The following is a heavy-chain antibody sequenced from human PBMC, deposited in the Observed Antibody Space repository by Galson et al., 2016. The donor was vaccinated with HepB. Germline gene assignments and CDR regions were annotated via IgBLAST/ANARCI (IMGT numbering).Heavy chain of an antibody. V-gene: IGHV3-9*01. Sequence: SLRLSCAASGFTFGAYAMHWVRQAPGKGLEWVSGISWNSGSIGYADSVQGRFTISRDNAQNSLYLQMNSLRAGDTALYYCAKDIRSGSGSVHYYYYGMDDWGQGTTVTVSS. CDR1: GFTFGAYA. J-gene: IGHJ6*02. D-gene: IGHD3-10*01. CDR3: AKDIRSGSGSVHYYYYGMDD. CDR2: ISWNSGSI.